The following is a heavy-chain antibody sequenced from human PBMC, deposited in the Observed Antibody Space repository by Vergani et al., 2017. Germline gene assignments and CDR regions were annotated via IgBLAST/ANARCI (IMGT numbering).Heavy chain of an antibody. CDR3: ARDYEQLAPDLKHDAFDI. J-gene: IGHJ3*02. D-gene: IGHD6-6*01. CDR1: EFTFSGYA. CDR2: ISGSGGST. Sequence: EVQLLESGGGLVQPGGSLRLSCAASEFTFSGYAMSWVRQAPGKGLEWVSGISGSGGSTNYADSVKGRFTISRDNSKNTLYLQMNRLRGEDTAVYYCARDYEQLAPDLKHDAFDIWGQGTMVTVSS. V-gene: IGHV3-23*01.